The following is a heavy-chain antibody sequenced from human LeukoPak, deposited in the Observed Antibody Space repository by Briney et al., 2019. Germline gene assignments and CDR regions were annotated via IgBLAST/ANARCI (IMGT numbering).Heavy chain of an antibody. CDR1: GLTFRSYE. V-gene: IGHV3-48*03. CDR2: ISSSGSTI. Sequence: GGSLRLSCAACGLTFRSYEMNWVRQATGKGLEWVSYISSSGSTIYYAGSVKGRFTNSKDNAKNSLYLQMNSLRAEDTAVYYCAELGITMIGGVWGKGTTVTISS. CDR3: AELGITMIGGV. D-gene: IGHD3-10*02. J-gene: IGHJ6*04.